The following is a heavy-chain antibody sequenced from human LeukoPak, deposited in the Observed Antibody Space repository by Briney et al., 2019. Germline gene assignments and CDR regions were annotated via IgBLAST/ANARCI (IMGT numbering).Heavy chain of an antibody. Sequence: GGSLRLSCAASGFTFSSYSFNWVRQAPGKGLEWVAVISYDGSNKYYADSVKGRFTISRDNSKNTLYLQMNSLRAEDTAVYYCWVRYNSPFDYWGQGTLVTVSS. V-gene: IGHV3-30*04. CDR1: GFTFSSYS. CDR2: ISYDGSNK. CDR3: WVRYNSPFDY. J-gene: IGHJ4*02. D-gene: IGHD1-1*01.